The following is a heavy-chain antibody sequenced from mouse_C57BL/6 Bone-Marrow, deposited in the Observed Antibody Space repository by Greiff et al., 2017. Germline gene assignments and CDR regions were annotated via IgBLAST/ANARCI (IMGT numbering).Heavy chain of an antibody. CDR2: ISSVSSTI. CDR3: ARVDYYGSSPFAY. V-gene: IGHV5-17*01. D-gene: IGHD1-1*01. CDR1: GFTFSDYG. J-gene: IGHJ3*01. Sequence: EVKVVESGGGLVKPGGSLKLSCAASGFTFSDYGMHWVRQAPVKGLEWVAYISSVSSTIYYADTVKGRFTISRDNAKNTLFLQMTSLRSEDTAMYYCARVDYYGSSPFAYWGQGTLVTVSA.